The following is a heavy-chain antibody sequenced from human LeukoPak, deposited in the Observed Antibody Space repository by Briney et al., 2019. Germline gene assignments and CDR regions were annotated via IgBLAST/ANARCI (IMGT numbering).Heavy chain of an antibody. CDR1: GYTFTGYY. CDR3: ARDILDWSSTSCYTGHV. J-gene: IGHJ6*04. D-gene: IGHD2-2*02. V-gene: IGHV1-2*02. CDR2: INPNSVGT. Sequence: ASVKVSCKPSGYTFTGYYMHWVRQAPAQGLEWMGWINPNSVGTNYAQKLQGRVTMNRDTCLSTADMELSRLRSDDTAVYYYARDILDWSSTSCYTGHVWGKETTVPVST.